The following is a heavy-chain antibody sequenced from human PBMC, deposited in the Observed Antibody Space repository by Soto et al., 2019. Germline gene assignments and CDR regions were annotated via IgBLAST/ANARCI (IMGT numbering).Heavy chain of an antibody. D-gene: IGHD3-3*01. CDR2: ISYDGSNK. Sequence: GGSLRLSCAASGFTFSSYAMHWVRQAPGKGLEWVAVISYDGSNKYYADSVKGRFTISRDNSKNTLYLQMNSLRAEDTAVYYCARRITIFGGAAIDYWGQGTLVTVSS. V-gene: IGHV3-30-3*01. CDR3: ARRITIFGGAAIDY. J-gene: IGHJ4*02. CDR1: GFTFSSYA.